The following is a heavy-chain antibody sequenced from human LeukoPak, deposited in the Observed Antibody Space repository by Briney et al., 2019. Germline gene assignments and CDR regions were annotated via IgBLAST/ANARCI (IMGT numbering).Heavy chain of an antibody. CDR1: GDSISSSNSY. J-gene: IGHJ4*02. CDR2: IYYTGNT. Sequence: SETLSLTCTVSGDSISSSNSYWGWIRQPPGKGLEWIGSIYYTGNTYYNASLKSQVSISIDTSKNQFSLKLTSVTAADTSVYYCARQTGSGLFILPGGQGTLVTVSS. V-gene: IGHV4-39*01. CDR3: ARQTGSGLFILP. D-gene: IGHD3/OR15-3a*01.